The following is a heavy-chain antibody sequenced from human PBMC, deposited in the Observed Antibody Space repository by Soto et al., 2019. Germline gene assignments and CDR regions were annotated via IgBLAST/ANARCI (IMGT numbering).Heavy chain of an antibody. CDR2: IYYSGST. J-gene: IGHJ3*02. Sequence: SETLSLTCTVSGGSISSYYWSWIRQPPGKGLEWIGYIYYSGSTNYNPSLKSRVTISVDTSKNQFSLKLSSVTAADTAVYYCAREDYGEDGAFDIWGQGTMVNVSS. CDR3: AREDYGEDGAFDI. V-gene: IGHV4-59*01. CDR1: GGSISSYY. D-gene: IGHD4-17*01.